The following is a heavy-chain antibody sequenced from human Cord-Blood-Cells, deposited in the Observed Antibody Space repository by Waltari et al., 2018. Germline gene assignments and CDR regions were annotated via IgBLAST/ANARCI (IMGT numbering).Heavy chain of an antibody. D-gene: IGHD1-26*01. V-gene: IGHV3-33*01. Sequence: QVQLVESGGGVVQRGRFLRLSCAASGLTLSSFGTHWVRQAPGKGLELVAGRWYNRSDKNYADTVKGRVTITRDKSNNTLYLQMSSLRSEDTAVYYCARGGSGSYSLDYWGQGTLVTVSS. CDR3: ARGGSGSYSLDY. J-gene: IGHJ4*02. CDR1: GLTLSSFG. CDR2: RWYNRSDK.